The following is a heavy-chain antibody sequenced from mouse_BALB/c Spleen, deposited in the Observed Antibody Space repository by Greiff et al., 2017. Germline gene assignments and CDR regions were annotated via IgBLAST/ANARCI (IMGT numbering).Heavy chain of an antibody. V-gene: IGHV1-69*02. Sequence: QVQLQQPGAELVRPGASVKLSCKASGYTFTSYWINWVKQRPGQGLEWIGNIYPSDSYTNYNQKFKDKATLTVDKSSSTAYMQLSSPTSEDSAVYYCTAFFYYGNYVGAMDYWGQGTSVTVSS. D-gene: IGHD2-1*01. CDR3: TAFFYYGNYVGAMDY. J-gene: IGHJ4*01. CDR1: GYTFTSYW. CDR2: IYPSDSYT.